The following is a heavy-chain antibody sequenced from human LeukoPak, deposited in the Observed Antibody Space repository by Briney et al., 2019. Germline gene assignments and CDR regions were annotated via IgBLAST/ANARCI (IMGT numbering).Heavy chain of an antibody. CDR1: GYIFTGYY. J-gene: IGHJ4*02. V-gene: IGHV1-2*06. CDR2: INPNSGGA. Sequence: ASVKVSCTASGYIFTGYYMHWVRQAPGQGLEWMGRINPNSGGANYAQKFQGRVTMTRDMSINTAYMELSRLESDDTAVYYCARGSDYGDSPGLNWGQGTLVTVSS. CDR3: ARGSDYGDSPGLN. D-gene: IGHD4-17*01.